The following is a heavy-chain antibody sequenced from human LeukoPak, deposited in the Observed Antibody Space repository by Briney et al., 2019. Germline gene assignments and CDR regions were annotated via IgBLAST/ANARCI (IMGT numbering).Heavy chain of an antibody. J-gene: IGHJ3*02. CDR1: GGSISSYY. CDR2: IYYSGST. V-gene: IGHV4-59*01. Sequence: PSESLSLTCTVSGGSISSYYWGWIRQPPGKGLEWIGYIYYSGSTNYNPSLKSRVTISVDTSKNQFSLKLSSVTAADTAVYYCATNTYCSGGSCYYVFAFDIWGQGTMVTVSS. CDR3: ATNTYCSGGSCYYVFAFDI. D-gene: IGHD2-15*01.